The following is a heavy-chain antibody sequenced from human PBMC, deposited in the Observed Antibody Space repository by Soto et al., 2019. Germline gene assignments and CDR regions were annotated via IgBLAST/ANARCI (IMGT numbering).Heavy chain of an antibody. Sequence: SVKVSCKASGGNFRSEAISWVRQAPGHGLEWMGRIIPMFSTPHYAQKFQGRVTMTRDTSTSTVYMELSSLRSEDTAVYYCARGRIVGATGAFDIWGQGTMVTVSS. D-gene: IGHD1-26*01. J-gene: IGHJ3*02. CDR1: GGNFRSEA. CDR2: IIPMFSTP. V-gene: IGHV1-69*05. CDR3: ARGRIVGATGAFDI.